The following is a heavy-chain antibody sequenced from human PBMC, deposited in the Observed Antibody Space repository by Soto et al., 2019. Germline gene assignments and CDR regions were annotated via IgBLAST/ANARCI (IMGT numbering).Heavy chain of an antibody. Sequence: QVQLVQSGAEGKKPGSSVKVSCKASGGTFSSYAISWVRQAPGQGLEWMGGIIPISDTTNYAQKFQGRVTITADESTSTAYMELSSLRSEDTAVYYCARSQGSSTSLEIYYYYYYGMDVWGQGTTVTVSS. CDR2: IIPISDTT. J-gene: IGHJ6*02. CDR1: GGTFSSYA. CDR3: ARSQGSSTSLEIYYYYYYGMDV. V-gene: IGHV1-69*01. D-gene: IGHD2-2*01.